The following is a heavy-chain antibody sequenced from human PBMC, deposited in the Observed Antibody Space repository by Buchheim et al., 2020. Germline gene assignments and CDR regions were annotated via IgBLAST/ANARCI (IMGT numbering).Heavy chain of an antibody. CDR3: AADRVTVVTPYYYGMDV. D-gene: IGHD4-23*01. CDR1: GFTFTSSA. Sequence: QMQLVQSGPEVKKPGTSVKVSCKASGFTFTSSAVQWVRQARGQRLEWIGWIVVGSGNTNYAQKFQERVTITRDMSTSTAYMELSSLRSEDTAVYYCAADRVTVVTPYYYGMDVWSQGTT. J-gene: IGHJ6*02. V-gene: IGHV1-58*01. CDR2: IVVGSGNT.